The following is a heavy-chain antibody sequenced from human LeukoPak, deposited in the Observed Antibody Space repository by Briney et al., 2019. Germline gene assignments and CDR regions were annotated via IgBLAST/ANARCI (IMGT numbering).Heavy chain of an antibody. V-gene: IGHV4-59*12. CDR1: GGSISSYY. Sequence: SETLSLTCTVSGGSISSYYWSWIRQPPGKGLEWIGYIYYSGSTYYNPSLKSRVTISVDTSKNQFSLKLSSVTAADTAVYYCARDSQYCSSTSCYADLDYWGQGTLVTVSS. CDR2: IYYSGST. J-gene: IGHJ4*02. CDR3: ARDSQYCSSTSCYADLDY. D-gene: IGHD2-2*01.